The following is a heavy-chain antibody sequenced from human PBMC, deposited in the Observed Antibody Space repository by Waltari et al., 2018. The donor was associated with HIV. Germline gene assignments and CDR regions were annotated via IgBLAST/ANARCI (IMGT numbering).Heavy chain of an antibody. CDR3: ATVLVRTSWVITTAPFDY. D-gene: IGHD3-22*01. CDR2: SYSNATT. V-gene: IGHV3-53*01. Sequence: EVQLVESGGGLIQSGGSLRLACAASGFASINNSMSWVRQAPGKGLEWVSLSYSNATTYYADSVKGRFTISRDNSKNTLYLQMNSLRADDTAVYFCATVLVRTSWVITTAPFDYWGQGTLVTVSS. CDR1: GFASINNS. J-gene: IGHJ4*02.